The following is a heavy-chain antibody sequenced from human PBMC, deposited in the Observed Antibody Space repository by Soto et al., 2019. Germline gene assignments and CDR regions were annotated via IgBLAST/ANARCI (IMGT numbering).Heavy chain of an antibody. CDR2: ISNTGDST. D-gene: IGHD1-1*01. CDR3: AKDLSWNPAEYNWFDP. CDR1: GFTFSTYA. J-gene: IGHJ5*02. V-gene: IGHV3-23*01. Sequence: QPGGSLRLSCVVSGFTFSTYAMSWVRQAPGKGLEWVSTISNTGDSTYYADSVKGRFTISRDNSKNTLYLQLNSLRVEDTAVYYCAKDLSWNPAEYNWFDPWGQGTLVTVSS.